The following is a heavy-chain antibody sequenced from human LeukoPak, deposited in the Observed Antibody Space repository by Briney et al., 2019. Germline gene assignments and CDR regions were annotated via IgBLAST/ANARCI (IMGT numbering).Heavy chain of an antibody. CDR3: ARVGYTYGPFDY. D-gene: IGHD5-18*01. Sequence: PSETLSLTCTVSGGSISGYYWSWIRQSPGKGLEYIGYIYDSANTNYNPSLKSRVTISVDTSKSQFSLKLSSVTAADTAVYYCARVGYTYGPFDYWGQGTLVTVSS. J-gene: IGHJ4*02. V-gene: IGHV4-59*01. CDR1: GGSISGYY. CDR2: IYDSANT.